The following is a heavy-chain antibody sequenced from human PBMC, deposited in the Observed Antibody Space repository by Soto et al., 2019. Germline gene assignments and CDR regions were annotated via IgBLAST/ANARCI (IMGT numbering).Heavy chain of an antibody. D-gene: IGHD2-2*01. V-gene: IGHV4-61*05. Sequence: PSETLSLTCTVSGGSISSSSYYWSWIRQPPGKGLEWIGFIHYSGNTNSNASLKGRVSLSVDTSKNQFSLKLSSVTAADTAIYYCVRHSEIVVVPGAYEMSAKNSFRNVFDIWGQGTVVTVSS. CDR2: IHYSGNT. CDR3: VRHSEIVVVPGAYEMSAKNSFRNVFDI. J-gene: IGHJ3*02. CDR1: GGSISSSSYY.